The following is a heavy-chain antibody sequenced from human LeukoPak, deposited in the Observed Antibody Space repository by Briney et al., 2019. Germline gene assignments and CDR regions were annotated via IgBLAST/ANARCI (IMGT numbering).Heavy chain of an antibody. CDR1: GGSFSGYY. V-gene: IGHV4-34*01. D-gene: IGHD3-10*01. CDR3: AISYYGSGSYADY. CDR2: INHSGST. J-gene: IGHJ4*02. Sequence: SETLPLTCAVYGGSFSGYYWSWIRQPPGKGLEWIGEINHSGSTNYNPSLKSRVTISVDTSKNQFSLKLSSVTAADTAVYYCAISYYGSGSYADYWGQGTLVTVSS.